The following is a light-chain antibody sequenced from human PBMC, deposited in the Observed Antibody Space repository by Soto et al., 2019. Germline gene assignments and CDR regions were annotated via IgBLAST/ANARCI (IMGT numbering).Light chain of an antibody. V-gene: IGLV4-69*01. J-gene: IGLJ3*02. CDR3: QTWVTGMV. Sequence: QPVLTQSPSASASLGASVRLTCTLSSVYSSYAIAWHQQQPEKGPRYLMKLNSDGSHNEGDGIPDRFSGSSSGAERYLIISSLQSEDEADYYCQTWVTGMVFGGGTKLTVL. CDR1: SVYSSYA. CDR2: LNSDGSH.